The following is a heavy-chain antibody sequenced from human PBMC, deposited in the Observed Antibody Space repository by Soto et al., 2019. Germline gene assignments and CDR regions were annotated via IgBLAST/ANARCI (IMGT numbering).Heavy chain of an antibody. Sequence: SETLSLTCTVSGGSISSYYWSWIRQPAGKGLEWIGRIYTSGSTNYNPSLKSRVTMSVDTSKNQFSLKLSSVTAADTAVYYCARELGYCSSTSCYWWFDPWGQGTLVTVSS. V-gene: IGHV4-4*07. J-gene: IGHJ5*02. CDR2: IYTSGST. D-gene: IGHD2-2*01. CDR1: GGSISSYY. CDR3: ARELGYCSSTSCYWWFDP.